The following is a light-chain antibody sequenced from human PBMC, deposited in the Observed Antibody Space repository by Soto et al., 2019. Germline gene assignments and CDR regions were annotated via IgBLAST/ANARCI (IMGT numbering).Light chain of an antibody. CDR1: QVISSW. V-gene: IGKV1-12*01. CDR2: GAT. J-gene: IGKJ5*01. CDR3: QQSYSTLIT. Sequence: IQMTQSPSSVSAAVGDRVTITCRASQVISSWLAWYQQRPGTAPKLLIYGATTLRSGVPSRFSGSESGTDFTLTISSLQPEDFATYYCQQSYSTLITFGQGTRLEIK.